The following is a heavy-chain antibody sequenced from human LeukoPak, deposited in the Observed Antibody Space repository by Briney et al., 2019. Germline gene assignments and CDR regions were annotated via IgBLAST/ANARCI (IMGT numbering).Heavy chain of an antibody. D-gene: IGHD2-2*01. Sequence: PSQTLSLTCTVSGGSISSGGYYWSWIRQHPGKGLEWIGYIYYSGSTYYNPSLKSRVTISVDTSKNQFSLKLSSVTAADTAVYYCARRVVAAGPRGAFDIWGQGTMVTVSS. CDR2: IYYSGST. CDR3: ARRVVAAGPRGAFDI. V-gene: IGHV4-31*03. J-gene: IGHJ3*02. CDR1: GGSISSGGYY.